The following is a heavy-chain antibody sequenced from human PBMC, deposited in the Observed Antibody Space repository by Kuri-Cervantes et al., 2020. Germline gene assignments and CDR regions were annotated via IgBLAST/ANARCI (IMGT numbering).Heavy chain of an antibody. CDR2: IYHSGST. D-gene: IGHD2-2*01. V-gene: IGHV4-30-2*01. CDR3: ARAYCSSTSCWLDP. J-gene: IGHJ5*02. CDR1: GDSIRSGAYY. Sequence: SETLSLTCSVSGDSIRSGAYYWSWIRQHPGKGLEWLGYIYHSGSTYYNPSLKSRVTISVDRSKNQFSLKLSSVTAADTAVYYCARAYCSSTSCWLDPWGQGTLVTVSS.